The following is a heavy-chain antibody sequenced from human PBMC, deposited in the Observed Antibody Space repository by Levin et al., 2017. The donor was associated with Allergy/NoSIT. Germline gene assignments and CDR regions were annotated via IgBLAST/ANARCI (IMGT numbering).Heavy chain of an antibody. CDR1: GYTFTTYG. D-gene: IGHD3-22*01. J-gene: IGHJ4*02. CDR2: MSANNGNT. CDR3: AGGGFKADDSTYHSPLFYY. V-gene: IGHV1-18*01. Sequence: GESLKISCKASGYTFTTYGIGWVRQAPGEGLQWLGWMSANNGNTNYLPKLLGRVTMTRDTFKSTAYMEQTGLTADDPAVYYCAGGGFKADDSTYHSPLFYYWGQGTLVTVSS.